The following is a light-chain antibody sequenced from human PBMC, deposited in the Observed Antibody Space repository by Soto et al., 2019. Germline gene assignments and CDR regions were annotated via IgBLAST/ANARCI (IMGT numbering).Light chain of an antibody. J-gene: IGLJ1*01. CDR1: SNDVGGYNY. V-gene: IGLV2-14*03. Sequence: QSVLTQPASLSGSPGQSITISCTGNSNDVGGYNYVSWYQQHPGKAPKLMIYDVSNRPSGISNRFSGSKSGNTASLTISGLQAEDEADYYCSSYTTISTRVFGTGTKVTVL. CDR3: SSYTTISTRV. CDR2: DVS.